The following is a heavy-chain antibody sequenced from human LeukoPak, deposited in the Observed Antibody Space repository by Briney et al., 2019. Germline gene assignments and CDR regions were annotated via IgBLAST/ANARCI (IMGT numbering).Heavy chain of an antibody. CDR1: GGSISNYY. D-gene: IGHD2-21*02. CDR3: ARHPNWPDCGGAFDY. V-gene: IGHV4-59*08. Sequence: PSETLSLTCTVSGGSISNYYWSWIRQSPGKGLQWIAYIYSSGNTNYNPSLKSRVLISVDTSKNQFSLKLNSVTAADTAVYYCARHPNWPDCGGAFDYWGQGTPVIVSS. J-gene: IGHJ4*02. CDR2: IYSSGNT.